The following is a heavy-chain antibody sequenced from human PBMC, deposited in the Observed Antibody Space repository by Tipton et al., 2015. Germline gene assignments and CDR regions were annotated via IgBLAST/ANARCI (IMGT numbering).Heavy chain of an antibody. CDR2: IIPIFPTA. D-gene: IGHD3-10*01. Sequence: QSGAEVKKPGSSVKVSCKTSGGTFTSYAFSWVRQAPGQAPEWMGGIIPIFPTANYAQKFQGRVAITADESTSTAYMELSSLRSEDTAVYYCATEPPMVWGVIIYPGGWGQGTLVTVSS. J-gene: IGHJ4*02. CDR1: GGTFTSYA. CDR3: ATEPPMVWGVIIYPGG. V-gene: IGHV1-69*01.